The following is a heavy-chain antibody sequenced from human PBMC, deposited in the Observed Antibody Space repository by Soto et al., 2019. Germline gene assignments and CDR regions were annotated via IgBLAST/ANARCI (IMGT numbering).Heavy chain of an antibody. CDR3: ATQRGPSYGSGTPFDY. CDR1: GFTFSSYG. Sequence: VQLVESGGGVVQPGRSLRLSCAASGFTFSSYGMHWVRQAPGKGLEWVAVISYDGSNKYYADSVKGRFTISRDNSKNTLYLQMNSLRAEDTAVYYCATQRGPSYGSGTPFDYWGQGTLVTVSS. J-gene: IGHJ4*02. V-gene: IGHV3-30*03. D-gene: IGHD3-10*01. CDR2: ISYDGSNK.